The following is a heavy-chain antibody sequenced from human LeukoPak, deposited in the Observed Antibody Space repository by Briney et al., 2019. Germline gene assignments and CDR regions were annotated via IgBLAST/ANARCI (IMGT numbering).Heavy chain of an antibody. J-gene: IGHJ4*02. CDR1: GFTFDDYA. CDR2: ISWNSGSI. CDR3: AKGYEEALAYYFDY. V-gene: IGHV3-9*01. D-gene: IGHD3-3*01. Sequence: GRSLRLSCAASGFTFDDYAMHWVRQAPGKGLEWVSGISWNSGSIGYADSVKGRFTISRDNAKNSLYLQMNSLRAEDTALYYCAKGYEEALAYYFDYWGQGTLVTVSS.